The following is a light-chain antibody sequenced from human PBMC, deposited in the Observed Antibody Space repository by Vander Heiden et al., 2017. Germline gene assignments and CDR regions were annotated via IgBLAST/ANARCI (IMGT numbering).Light chain of an antibody. CDR3: QQRYRTPPGT. Sequence: DIPMTQSPSSLSASVGDRVTITCRASQSISSYLNWYQQKPGKAPKLLIYAASSLQSGVPSRFSGSGSGTDFTLTISSLQPEDFATYYCQQRYRTPPGTLGQGTKVEIK. CDR2: AAS. V-gene: IGKV1-39*01. CDR1: QSISSY. J-gene: IGKJ1*01.